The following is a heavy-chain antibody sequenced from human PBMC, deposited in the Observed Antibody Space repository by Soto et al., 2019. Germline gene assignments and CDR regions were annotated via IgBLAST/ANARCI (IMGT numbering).Heavy chain of an antibody. Sequence: PGESLKISCKGSGYSFTSYWIGWVRQMPGKGLEWMGIIYPGDSDSRYSPSFQGQVTISADKSISTAYLQWSSLKASDTAMYYCARLQYQLHPSYYYYGMDVWGQGTTVTVSS. V-gene: IGHV5-51*01. CDR2: IYPGDSDS. J-gene: IGHJ6*02. D-gene: IGHD2-2*01. CDR1: GYSFTSYW. CDR3: ARLQYQLHPSYYYYGMDV.